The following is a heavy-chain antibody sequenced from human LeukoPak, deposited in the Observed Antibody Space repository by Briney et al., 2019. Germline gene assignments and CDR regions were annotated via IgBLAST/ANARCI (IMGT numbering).Heavy chain of an antibody. V-gene: IGHV1-69*05. D-gene: IGHD2-2*01. CDR3: ARGWGIPSPISWFDP. CDR2: IVPIFGKT. J-gene: IGHJ5*02. Sequence: ASVKVSRKASGGSFSSNIIGWVRQAPGQGREWMGGIVPIFGKTKYAQKFQGRVTITTDESSSTAYMELSSLRSDDTAIYYCARGWGIPSPISWFDPWGQGTLVTVSS. CDR1: GGSFSSNI.